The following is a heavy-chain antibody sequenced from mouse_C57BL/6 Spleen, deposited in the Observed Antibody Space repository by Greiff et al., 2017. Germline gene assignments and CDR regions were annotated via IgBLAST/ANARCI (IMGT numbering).Heavy chain of an antibody. Sequence: QVQLQQSGAELVKPGASVKLSCKASGYTFTSYWMQWVKQRPGQGLEWIGEIDPSDSYTNYHQKFKGKATLTVDTSSSTAYMQLSSLTSEDSAVYYCAAYYSNFDYWGQGTTLTVSS. V-gene: IGHV1-50*01. CDR3: AAYYSNFDY. D-gene: IGHD2-5*01. CDR2: IDPSDSYT. J-gene: IGHJ2*01. CDR1: GYTFTSYW.